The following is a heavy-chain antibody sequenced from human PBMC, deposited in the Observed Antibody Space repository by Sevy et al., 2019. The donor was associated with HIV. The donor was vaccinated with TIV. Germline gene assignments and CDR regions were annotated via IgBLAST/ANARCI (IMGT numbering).Heavy chain of an antibody. CDR3: AGENAWGRGYS. CDR2: IYYNGHI. J-gene: IGHJ4*02. Sequence: SETLSLTCTVSGGSITSLYWNWIRQPPGKGLEWIANIYYNGHINYNPSLKSRVTLSLDTSQTQFSLRLSSVTAADTAMYYCAGENAWGRGYSWGQGTLVTVSS. CDR1: GGSITSLY. V-gene: IGHV4-59*08. D-gene: IGHD1-26*01.